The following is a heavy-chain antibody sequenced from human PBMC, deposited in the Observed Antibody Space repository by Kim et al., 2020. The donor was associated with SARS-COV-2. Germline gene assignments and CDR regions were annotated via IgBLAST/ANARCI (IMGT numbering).Heavy chain of an antibody. Sequence: GGSLRLSCAASGFTFSSYSMNWVRQAPGTGLEWVSSISSSSSSYIYYADSVKGRFTISRDNAKNSLYLQMNSLRAEDTAVYYCARAPLSYDSSGYRGEFDYWGQGTLVTVSS. CDR3: ARAPLSYDSSGYRGEFDY. V-gene: IGHV3-21*01. CDR2: ISSSSSSYI. D-gene: IGHD3-22*01. J-gene: IGHJ4*02. CDR1: GFTFSSYS.